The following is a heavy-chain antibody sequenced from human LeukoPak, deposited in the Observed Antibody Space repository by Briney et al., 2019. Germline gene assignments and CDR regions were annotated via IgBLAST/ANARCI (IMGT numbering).Heavy chain of an antibody. J-gene: IGHJ4*02. D-gene: IGHD1-14*01. CDR3: ARDRTGPTPEV. V-gene: IGHV4-59*01. CDR1: GGSIISYY. CDR2: IRDSGST. Sequence: PSETLSLTCTVSGGSIISYYWSWIRQPPGKGPELIGYIRDSGSTNYNPSLQSRVTISVDTSKNQFSLKLTSVTAADTAVYYCARDRTGPTPEVWGQGTLVTVSS.